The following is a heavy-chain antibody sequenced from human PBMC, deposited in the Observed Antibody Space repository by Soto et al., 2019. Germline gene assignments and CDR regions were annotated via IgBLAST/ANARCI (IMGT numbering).Heavy chain of an antibody. CDR2: MIPNSGNT. Sequence: QVQLVQSGAEVKKPGASVKVSCKASGYTFTSYDINWVRQATGQGLEWMGWMIPNSGNTGYAQKFQGRITMTMNTSISTADMELSSLRSEDTAVYYCARSTNDYGDRHWRQGTLVTVSS. CDR3: ARSTNDYGDRH. J-gene: IGHJ4*02. V-gene: IGHV1-8*01. D-gene: IGHD4-17*01. CDR1: GYTFTSYD.